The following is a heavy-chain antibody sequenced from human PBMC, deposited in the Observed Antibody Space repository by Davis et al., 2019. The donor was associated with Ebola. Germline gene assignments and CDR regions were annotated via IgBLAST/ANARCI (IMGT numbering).Heavy chain of an antibody. CDR1: GYTFTGYY. CDR3: ARVVSDIVATITINYFDY. V-gene: IGHV1-2*06. D-gene: IGHD5-12*01. J-gene: IGHJ4*02. Sequence: AASVKVSCKASGYTFTGYYMHWVRQAPGQGLEWMGRINPNSGGTNYAQKFQGRVTMTRDTSISTAYMELSRLRSDDTAVYYCARVVSDIVATITINYFDYWGLGTLVTVSS. CDR2: INPNSGGT.